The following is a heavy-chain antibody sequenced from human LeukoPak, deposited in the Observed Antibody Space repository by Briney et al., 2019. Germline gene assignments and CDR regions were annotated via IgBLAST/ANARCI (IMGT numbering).Heavy chain of an antibody. D-gene: IGHD3-22*01. J-gene: IGHJ4*02. CDR2: IDPIDSYT. V-gene: IGHV5-10-1*01. CDR3: ARETYYYDSSGNSYPDY. CDR1: GYNFVTYW. Sequence: GESLRISRKGSGYNFVTYWITWVRQMPGKGLEWMGRIDPIDSYTNYSSSFQGHVTISVDKSIRTAYLQWSSLKASDTAMYYCARETYYYDSSGNSYPDYWGQGTLVTVSS.